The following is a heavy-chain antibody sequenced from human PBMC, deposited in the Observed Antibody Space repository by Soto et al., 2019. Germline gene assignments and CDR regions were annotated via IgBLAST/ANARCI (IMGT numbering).Heavy chain of an antibody. CDR2: IHYSGST. J-gene: IGHJ6*02. Sequence: QLQLQESGPGLVKPSETLSLTCTVSGGSISSSSYCWGWTGQPPGKGLEWIGRIHYSGSTYYSPSLRGRVTISADPAKNQFSLNLSSVTAADTAVYYCARVSTARTDYCASAMDVWGQGTTVSVSS. V-gene: IGHV4-39*01. CDR3: ARVSTARTDYCASAMDV. CDR1: GGSISSSSYC.